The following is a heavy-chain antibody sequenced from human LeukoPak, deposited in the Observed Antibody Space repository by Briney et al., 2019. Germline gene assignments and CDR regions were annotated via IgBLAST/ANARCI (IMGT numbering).Heavy chain of an antibody. Sequence: PGGSLRLSCAASGFTFSSYEMNWVRQAPGKGLEWVSYISSSGSTIYYADSVKGRFTISRDNAKNSLYLQMNSLRAEDTALCYCAKAYSSSWYQGVDYWGQGTLVTVSP. CDR2: ISSSGSTI. D-gene: IGHD6-13*01. CDR3: AKAYSSSWYQGVDY. CDR1: GFTFSSYE. J-gene: IGHJ4*02. V-gene: IGHV3-48*03.